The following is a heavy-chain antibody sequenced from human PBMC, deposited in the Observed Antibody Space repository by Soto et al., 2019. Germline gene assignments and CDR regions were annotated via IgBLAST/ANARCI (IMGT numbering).Heavy chain of an antibody. CDR1: GGSISSSHW. V-gene: IGHV4-4*02. J-gene: IGHJ3*01. Sequence: QVQLQESGPGLVKPSGTLSLTCAVSGGSISSSHWWTWLRQSPGKGLEYIGEISHTGTSNSNPSLKSLVTLSVDKSKNHFSLTLTSVTAADSAVYYCARVVLTITRGAFDAWGQGTLVIVSS. D-gene: IGHD3-9*01. CDR3: ARVVLTITRGAFDA. CDR2: ISHTGTS.